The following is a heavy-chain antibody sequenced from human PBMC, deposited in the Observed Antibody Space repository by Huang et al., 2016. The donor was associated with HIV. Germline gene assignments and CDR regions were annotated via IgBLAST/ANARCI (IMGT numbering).Heavy chain of an antibody. CDR2: IYWDDDK. J-gene: IGHJ3*02. CDR1: GFSLSISGVG. V-gene: IGHV2-5*02. Sequence: QITLKESGPTLVKPTQTLTLTCTFSGFSLSISGVGVGWFRQPPGKALEWLALIYWDDDKRYSPSLKSRLTITKDTSKNQVVLTMTNMDPVDTATYYCAHRRGYYYDSSGYLGGDAFDIWGQGTMVTVSS. CDR3: AHRRGYYYDSSGYLGGDAFDI. D-gene: IGHD3-22*01.